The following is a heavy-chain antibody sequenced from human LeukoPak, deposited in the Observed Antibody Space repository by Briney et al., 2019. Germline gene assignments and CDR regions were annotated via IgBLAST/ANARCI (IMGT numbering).Heavy chain of an antibody. CDR2: INAGNGNT. CDR3: ARDRLDTAMDY. J-gene: IGHJ4*02. V-gene: IGHV1-3*01. Sequence: ASVKVSCKASGYTFTSYYMHWVRQAPGQRLEWMGWINAGNGNTKYSQKFQGRVTITRDTSASTAYMELSSLRSEDTAVYYCARDRLDTAMDYWGQGTLVTVSS. D-gene: IGHD5-18*01. CDR1: GYTFTSYY.